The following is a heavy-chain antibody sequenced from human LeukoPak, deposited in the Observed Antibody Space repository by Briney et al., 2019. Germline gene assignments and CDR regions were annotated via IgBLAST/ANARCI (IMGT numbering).Heavy chain of an antibody. Sequence: GGSLRLSCVASGFTVSSNYMSWVRQAPGKGLEWVSCIYSGGGTFYADSVKGRFTFSRDNSKNTLYLQMNNLRAEDTAVYYCARVTLSGGPVAAYFDYWGQGTLITVFS. J-gene: IGHJ4*02. V-gene: IGHV3-53*01. CDR2: IYSGGGT. CDR3: ARVTLSGGPVAAYFDY. D-gene: IGHD6-19*01. CDR1: GFTVSSNY.